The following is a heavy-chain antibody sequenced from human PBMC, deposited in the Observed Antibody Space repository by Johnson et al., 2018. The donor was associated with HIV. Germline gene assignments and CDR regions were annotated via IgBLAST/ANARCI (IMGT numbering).Heavy chain of an antibody. CDR2: IWYDGSNK. CDR1: GFTFSYYG. V-gene: IGHV3-33*01. CDR3: ARVRGGTGHGAFDI. Sequence: QVQLVESGGGVVQPGRSLRLSCAASGFTFSYYGIHWVRQAPGKGLEWVAVIWYDGSNKYYADSVKGRFTISRDNSKNTLYLQMNSLRTEDTAVYYCARVRGGTGHGAFDIWGQGTLVTVSS. J-gene: IGHJ3*02.